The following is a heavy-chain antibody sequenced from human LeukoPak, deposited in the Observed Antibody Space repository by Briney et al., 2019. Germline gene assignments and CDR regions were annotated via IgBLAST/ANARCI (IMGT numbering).Heavy chain of an antibody. CDR1: GSTFSSYA. D-gene: IGHD3-10*01. CDR3: AKRVGAMVRGAYDF. CDR2: ISSNGGST. Sequence: PGGSLRLSCAASGSTFSSYAMHWVRQAPGKGLEYVSAISSNGGSTYYANSVKGRFTISRDNSKNTLYLQMNSLRAEDTAVYYCAKRVGAMVRGAYDFWGQGTLVTVSS. V-gene: IGHV3-64*01. J-gene: IGHJ4*02.